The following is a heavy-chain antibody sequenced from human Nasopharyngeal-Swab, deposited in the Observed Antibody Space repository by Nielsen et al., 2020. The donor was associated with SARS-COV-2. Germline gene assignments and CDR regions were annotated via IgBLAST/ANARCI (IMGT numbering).Heavy chain of an antibody. Sequence: ASVKVSCKVSGYTLTELSMHWLRQAPGKGLEWMGGFDPEDGETIYAQKFQGRVTMTEDTSTDTAYMELSSLRSEDTAVYYCATDLAAAGKYYYYYYGMDVWGQGTTVTVSS. CDR3: ATDLAAAGKYYYYYYGMDV. CDR2: FDPEDGET. V-gene: IGHV1-24*01. D-gene: IGHD6-13*01. CDR1: GYTLTELS. J-gene: IGHJ6*02.